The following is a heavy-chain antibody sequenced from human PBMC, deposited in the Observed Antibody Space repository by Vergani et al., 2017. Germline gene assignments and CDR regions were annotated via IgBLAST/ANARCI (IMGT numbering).Heavy chain of an antibody. CDR2: ISYDGTQK. V-gene: IGHV3-30*03. CDR3: ARDLRLLYNRFDP. D-gene: IGHD1-14*01. Sequence: QVHLVESGGGVVQPGRSLRLSCVVSGLTSSYYGMHWVRQAPGKGLEWVAVISYDGTQKYYADSVKGRFTISRDNSKSTLYLQMNSLRDEDTGVYYCARDLRLLYNRFDPWGQGTLVTVSS. CDR1: GLTSSYYG. J-gene: IGHJ5*02.